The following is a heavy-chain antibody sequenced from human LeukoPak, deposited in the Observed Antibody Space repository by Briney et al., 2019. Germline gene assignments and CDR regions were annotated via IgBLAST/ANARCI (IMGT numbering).Heavy chain of an antibody. J-gene: IGHJ1*01. Sequence: GGSLRLSCTASGFTFGDYAMSWVRQAPGKGLEWVGFIRSKAYGGTTEYAASVKGRFTISRDDSKSIAYLQMNSLKTEDTAVYYCTRDEILWGGSGSYPLAQYFQHWGQGTLVTVSS. CDR2: IRSKAYGGTT. CDR3: TRDEILWGGSGSYPLAQYFQH. CDR1: GFTFGDYA. D-gene: IGHD3-10*01. V-gene: IGHV3-49*04.